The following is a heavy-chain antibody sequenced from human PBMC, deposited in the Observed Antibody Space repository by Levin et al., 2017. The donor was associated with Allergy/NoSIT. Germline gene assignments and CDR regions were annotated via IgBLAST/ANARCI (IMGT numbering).Heavy chain of an antibody. J-gene: IGHJ5*02. V-gene: IGHV3-15*01. CDR2: IKSETDGGAT. CDR1: GFTFRSTW. Sequence: GGSLRLSCAASGFTFRSTWMSWVRHIPGEGLEWVGRIKSETDGGATDYGTPVTGRFTISSDDRRNRLYLEMNSLRAEDTAVYYCTTIRYGDWPFDNWGQGTLVTVSS. D-gene: IGHD4-17*01. CDR3: TTIRYGDWPFDN.